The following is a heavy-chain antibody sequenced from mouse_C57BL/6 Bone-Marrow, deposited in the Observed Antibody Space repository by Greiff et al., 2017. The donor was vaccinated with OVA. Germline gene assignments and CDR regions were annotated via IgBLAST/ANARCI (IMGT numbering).Heavy chain of an antibody. Sequence: QVQLQQSGAELVRPGTSVKLSCKASGYTFTNYWIGWAKQRPGHGLEWIGDIYPGGGYTNYNEKFKGKATLTADKTSSTAYMQFSSLTSEDSAIYYCARYYYGSSYGYCGRGTAPTVT. CDR2: IYPGGGYT. V-gene: IGHV1-63*01. CDR3: ARYYYGSSYGYCG. D-gene: IGHD1-1*01. CDR1: GYTFTNYW. J-gene: IGHJ1*03.